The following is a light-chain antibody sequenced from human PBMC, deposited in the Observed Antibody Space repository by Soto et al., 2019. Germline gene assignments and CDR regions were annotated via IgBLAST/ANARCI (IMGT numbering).Light chain of an antibody. J-gene: IGKJ5*01. CDR3: QQCDGTPII. Sequence: EIQVTQSPSSLSASVGDRVTITCRGSQSISNYLNWYQQKQGKTPKLLIYAASTLQSGVPSRFSGSGSGTDFTLTISSLQPEDSATYYCQQCDGTPIIFGQGTRLENK. V-gene: IGKV1-39*01. CDR1: QSISNY. CDR2: AAS.